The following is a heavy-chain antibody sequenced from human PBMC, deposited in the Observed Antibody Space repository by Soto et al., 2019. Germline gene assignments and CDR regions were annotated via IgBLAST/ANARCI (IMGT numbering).Heavy chain of an antibody. D-gene: IGHD2-21*02. CDR1: GGSISSYY. CDR3: ARDPAYCGGDCSNWFDP. V-gene: IGHV4-59*01. Sequence: NPSETLSLTCTVSGGSISSYYWSWIRQPPGKGLEWIGYIYYSGSTNYNPSLKSRVTISVDTSKNQFSLKLSSVTAADTAVYYCARDPAYCGGDCSNWFDPWGQGTLVTVSS. CDR2: IYYSGST. J-gene: IGHJ5*02.